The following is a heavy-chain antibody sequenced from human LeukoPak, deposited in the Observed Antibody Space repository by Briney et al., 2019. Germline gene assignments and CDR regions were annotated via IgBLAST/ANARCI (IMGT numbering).Heavy chain of an antibody. CDR1: RFTFSSYW. CDR3: ARGVLAYFDFWTGQGQFDY. Sequence: PGGSLRLSCAASRFTFSSYWMSWFRQAPGKGLEWVSNIKQDGSEKYYADSLKGRFTISRDNAKNSLFLQMNSLRDEDTAVYYCARGVLAYFDFWTGQGQFDYWGQGTLVTVSS. CDR2: IKQDGSEK. V-gene: IGHV3-7*01. D-gene: IGHD3/OR15-3a*01. J-gene: IGHJ4*02.